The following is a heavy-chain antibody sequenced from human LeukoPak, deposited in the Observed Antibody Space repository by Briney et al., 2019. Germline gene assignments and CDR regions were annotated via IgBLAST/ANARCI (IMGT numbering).Heavy chain of an antibody. CDR1: GFTFSSYA. J-gene: IGHJ5*02. CDR2: ISGSGGST. V-gene: IGHV3-23*01. CDR3: ARARGSPFWSGYFNWFDP. Sequence: PGGSLRLSCAASGFTFSSYAMSWVRQAPGKGLEWVSAISGSGGSTYYADSVKGRFTISRDNSKNTLYLQMNSLRAEDTAVYYCARARGSPFWSGYFNWFDPWGQGTLVTVSS. D-gene: IGHD3-3*01.